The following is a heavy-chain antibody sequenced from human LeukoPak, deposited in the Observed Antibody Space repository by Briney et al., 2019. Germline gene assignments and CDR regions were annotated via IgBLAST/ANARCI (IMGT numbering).Heavy chain of an antibody. CDR1: GFAFSNFA. D-gene: IGHD1-26*01. V-gene: IGHV3-23*01. CDR3: AKTMGQRLYDYCMDV. CDR2: MSGSGDGT. J-gene: IGHJ6*03. Sequence: GGSLRLSFAASGFAFSNFAMSWVRQAPGKGLEGVSAMSGSGDGTYYADSVKGRFTISRDNSKNTLYLQMNSLRAEDTAVYYCAKTMGQRLYDYCMDVWGKGTTVTVSS.